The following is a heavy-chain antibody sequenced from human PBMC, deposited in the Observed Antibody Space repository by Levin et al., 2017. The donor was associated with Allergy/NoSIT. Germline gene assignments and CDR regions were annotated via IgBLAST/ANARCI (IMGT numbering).Heavy chain of an antibody. CDR2: IRNKANGYTT. Sequence: PSETLSLTCAASGITFSDHHMDWVRQAPGKGLEWVGRIRNKANGYTTEYATSVEGRFVVSRDDSRSSLFLQMNSLKTDDTAVYYCALTTQYNYVAYGLDVWGQGTTVTVSS. D-gene: IGHD1-1*01. V-gene: IGHV3-72*01. CDR3: ALTTQYNYVAYGLDV. CDR1: GITFSDHH. J-gene: IGHJ6*02.